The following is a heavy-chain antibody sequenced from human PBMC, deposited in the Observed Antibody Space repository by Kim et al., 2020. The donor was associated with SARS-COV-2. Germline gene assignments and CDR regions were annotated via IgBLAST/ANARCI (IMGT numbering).Heavy chain of an antibody. CDR2: ISSSSSYI. CDR3: ARDRPSSSSRDFDY. CDR1: GFTFSSYS. D-gene: IGHD6-6*01. Sequence: GGSLRLSCAASGFTFSSYSMNWVRQAPGKGLEWVSSISSSSSYIYYADSVKGRFTISRDNAKNSLYLQMNSLRAEDTAVYYCARDRPSSSSRDFDYWGQGTLVTVSS. J-gene: IGHJ4*02. V-gene: IGHV3-21*01.